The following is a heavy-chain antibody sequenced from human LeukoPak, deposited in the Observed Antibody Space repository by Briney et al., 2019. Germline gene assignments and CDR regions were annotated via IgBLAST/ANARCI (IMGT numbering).Heavy chain of an antibody. J-gene: IGHJ6*03. V-gene: IGHV4-59*12. CDR2: IYSSGST. CDR1: GGSISGYY. CDR3: ARDRTYSLVYMDV. D-gene: IGHD4-11*01. Sequence: PSETLSLTCTVSGGSISGYYWGWIRQPPGKGLEWIGYIYSSGSTSYNPSLKSRVTMSVDTSKNQFSLKLSSVTAADTAVYYCARDRTYSLVYMDVWGKGTTVTVSS.